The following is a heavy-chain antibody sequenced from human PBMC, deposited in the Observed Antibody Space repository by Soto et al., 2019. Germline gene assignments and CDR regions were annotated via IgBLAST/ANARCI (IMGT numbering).Heavy chain of an antibody. D-gene: IGHD6-19*01. CDR2: TYYRSKWYN. V-gene: IGHV6-1*01. Sequence: PSQTLSRTCAISVDSVSSNSAAWNWIRQSPSRGLEWLGRTYYRSKWYNDYAVSVKSRITINPDTSKNQFSLQLNSVTPEDTAVYYCARVVAVAGEYYFDYWGQGTLVTVSS. J-gene: IGHJ4*02. CDR1: VDSVSSNSAA. CDR3: ARVVAVAGEYYFDY.